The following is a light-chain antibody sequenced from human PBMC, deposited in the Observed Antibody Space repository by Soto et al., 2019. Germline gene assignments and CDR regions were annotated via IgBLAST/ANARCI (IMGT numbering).Light chain of an antibody. CDR2: EVS. J-gene: IGLJ3*02. CDR1: SNDVGGYNY. CDR3: NSYTKNNTQM. V-gene: IGLV2-14*01. Sequence: QSVLTQPASMSGSPGQSITISCTGTSNDVGGYNYVSWYQQHPGKAPKLMIFEVSNRPSGVSHRFSGSKSGNAASLTISGLQAEDEADYYCNSYTKNNTQMFGGGTKLTV.